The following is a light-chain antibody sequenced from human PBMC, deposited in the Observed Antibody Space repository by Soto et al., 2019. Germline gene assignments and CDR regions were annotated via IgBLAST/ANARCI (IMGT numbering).Light chain of an antibody. CDR1: STDIGTYSR. J-gene: IGLJ2*01. Sequence: QSALTQPASVSGSPGQSITISCTGTSTDIGTYSRVSWYLQYPGKAPKLMIYDVTKRPSGVSNRFSGSRSGSTASLTISGLQAEDEANYYCCSYAGSITFTFGGGTKVTVL. V-gene: IGLV2-23*02. CDR2: DVT. CDR3: CSYAGSITFT.